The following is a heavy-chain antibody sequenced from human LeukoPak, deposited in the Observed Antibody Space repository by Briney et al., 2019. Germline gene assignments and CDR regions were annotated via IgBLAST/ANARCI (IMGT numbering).Heavy chain of an antibody. J-gene: IGHJ6*03. V-gene: IGHV1-2*02. CDR1: VYTFTVLY. CDR2: INPNSGVT. CDR3: AKDRYGDYEAPFHYYMDA. D-gene: IGHD5-12*01. Sequence: AAVTVSCKASVYTFTVLYIHWVRQAPGQGGERVGWINPNSGVTNYAQKLQGRVTITRDTSIDTAYMQLSRLRPDDTAVYYCAKDRYGDYEAPFHYYMDAWGRGTTVTVSS.